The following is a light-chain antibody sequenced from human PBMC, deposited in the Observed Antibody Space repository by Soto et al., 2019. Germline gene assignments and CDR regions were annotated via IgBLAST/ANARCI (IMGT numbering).Light chain of an antibody. V-gene: IGKV3-20*01. CDR2: GAS. Sequence: EIALTQSPGTLSLSPGERATLSSRASQSVSSSYLAWYQQKPGQAPRLLIYGASSRATGIPDRFSGSGSGTDFTLTISRLEPEDFAVYYCQQYGSSPLTFGGGTKVDI. CDR3: QQYGSSPLT. J-gene: IGKJ4*01. CDR1: QSVSSSY.